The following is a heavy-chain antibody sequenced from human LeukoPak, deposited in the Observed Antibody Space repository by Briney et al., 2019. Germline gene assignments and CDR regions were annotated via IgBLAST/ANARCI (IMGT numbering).Heavy chain of an antibody. Sequence: GGSLRLSCAASGFTFNDHFMSWIRQAPGKGLEWVSYITTSTSGTNYADSVKGRFTISRDNAKNSLYLQMNSLRAEDTAVYYCARNPYCGGDCYYYFDQWGHGTLVTVSS. CDR1: GFTFNDHF. CDR2: ITTSTSGT. D-gene: IGHD2-21*02. J-gene: IGHJ4*01. CDR3: ARNPYCGGDCYYYFDQ. V-gene: IGHV3-11*06.